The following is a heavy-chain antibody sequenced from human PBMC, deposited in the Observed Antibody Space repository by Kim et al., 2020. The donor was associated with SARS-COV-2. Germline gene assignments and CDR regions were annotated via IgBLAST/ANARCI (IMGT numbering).Heavy chain of an antibody. Sequence: TSRVTISVDTSKNQFSLKLSSVTAADTAVYYCARGVFGGYSSSYYYYMDVWGKGTTVTVSS. D-gene: IGHD6-13*01. CDR3: ARGVFGGYSSSYYYYMDV. J-gene: IGHJ6*03. V-gene: IGHV4-34*01.